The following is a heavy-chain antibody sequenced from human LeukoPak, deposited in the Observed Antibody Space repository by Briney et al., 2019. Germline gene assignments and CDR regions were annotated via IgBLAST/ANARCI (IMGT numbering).Heavy chain of an antibody. CDR3: ARDRSPL. CDR2: IDLSGSTL. V-gene: IGHV3-48*04. Sequence: GGSLRLSCAASGFTFSSYTMNWVRQAPGKGLEWVSYIDLSGSTLYYVDSVKGRFTISRDNAKNSLYLQMNSLRAEDTAVYYCARDRSPLWGQGTLVTVSS. J-gene: IGHJ4*02. CDR1: GFTFSSYT.